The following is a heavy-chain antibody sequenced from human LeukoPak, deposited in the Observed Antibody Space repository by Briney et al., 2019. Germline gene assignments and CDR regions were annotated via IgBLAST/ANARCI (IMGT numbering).Heavy chain of an antibody. CDR1: GFTFSSYS. J-gene: IGHJ4*02. Sequence: PGGSLRLSCAASGFTFSSYSLHWVRQTPGKGLEWVAVISYDGTKKYYADFVKGRFTISRDNSKNTLYLQMNSLRVEDTAVYYCANGKNYQGFDYWGQGTLVTVSS. V-gene: IGHV3-30*07. CDR2: ISYDGTKK. CDR3: ANGKNYQGFDY. D-gene: IGHD1-7*01.